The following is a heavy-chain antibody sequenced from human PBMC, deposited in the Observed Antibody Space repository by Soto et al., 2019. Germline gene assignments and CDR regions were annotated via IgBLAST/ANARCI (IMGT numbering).Heavy chain of an antibody. V-gene: IGHV1-69*13. CDR2: ITPIFGTA. Sequence: SVKVSCKASGGTFSSYAISWVRQAPGQGLEWMGGITPIFGTANYAQKFQGRVTITADESTSTAYMELSSLRSEDTAVYYCARGGPYGTDVWGQGTTVTGSS. CDR3: ARGGPYGTDV. J-gene: IGHJ6*02. CDR1: GGTFSSYA.